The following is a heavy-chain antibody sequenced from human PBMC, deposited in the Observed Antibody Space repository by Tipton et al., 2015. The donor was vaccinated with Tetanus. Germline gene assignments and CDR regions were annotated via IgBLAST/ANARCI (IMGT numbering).Heavy chain of an antibody. J-gene: IGHJ4*02. CDR2: IYSGGTT. V-gene: IGHV3-53*01. Sequence: SLRLSCAASGLPVITNYMSWVRQAPGKGLEWVSTIYSGGTTLYADSVRGRFTSSRDHSQNTLYLQMNSLRDEDTAVYFCARNNWGADFDYWGQGTRVTVSS. CDR3: ARNNWGADFDY. D-gene: IGHD1-1*01. CDR1: GLPVITNY.